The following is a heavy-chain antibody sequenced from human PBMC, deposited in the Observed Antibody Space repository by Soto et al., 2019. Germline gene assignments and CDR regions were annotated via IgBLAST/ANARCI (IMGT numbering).Heavy chain of an antibody. V-gene: IGHV4-4*02. J-gene: IGHJ3*02. D-gene: IGHD1-7*01. CDR3: ARSITGTTVAFDI. CDR2: IYQSGST. CDR1: GGSISSSNW. Sequence: SETLSLTCAVSGGSISSSNWWSWVCQPPGKGLGWIEEIYQSGSTNYNPSRKSRVTISVDKSKSRSSLKLSSVTAADTAVDYCARSITGTTVAFDIWRQRTMLT.